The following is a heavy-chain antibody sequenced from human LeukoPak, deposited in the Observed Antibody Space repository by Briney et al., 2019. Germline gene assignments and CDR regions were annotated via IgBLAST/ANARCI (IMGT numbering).Heavy chain of an antibody. CDR3: AVGPYAFDI. CDR2: INHSGST. Sequence: SETLSLTCAVYGGSFSGYYWSWIRQPPGKGLEWIGEINHSGSTNYNPSLKSRVTISVDTSKNQFSLKLSSVTAADMAVYYCAVGPYAFDIWGQGTMVTVSS. J-gene: IGHJ3*02. CDR1: GGSFSGYY. V-gene: IGHV4-34*01.